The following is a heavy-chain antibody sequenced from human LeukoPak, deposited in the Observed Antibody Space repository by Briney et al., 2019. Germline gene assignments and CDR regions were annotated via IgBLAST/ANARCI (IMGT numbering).Heavy chain of an antibody. J-gene: IGHJ3*02. CDR1: GGSFSVYY. V-gene: IGHV4-34*01. CDR2: INHSGST. Sequence: SETLSLTCAVYGGSFSVYYWGWIRQPPGKGLEWIGEINHSGSTNYNPSLKSRVTISVDTSKNQFSLKQSSVTAADTAVYYCARGRTIWFGECNAFDTWGQGTMVTVSS. D-gene: IGHD3-10*01. CDR3: ARGRTIWFGECNAFDT.